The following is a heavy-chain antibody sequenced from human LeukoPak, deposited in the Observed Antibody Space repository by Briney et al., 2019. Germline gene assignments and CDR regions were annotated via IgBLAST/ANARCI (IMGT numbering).Heavy chain of an antibody. J-gene: IGHJ5*02. CDR1: GGSFSDYY. Sequence: PSETLSLTCAVHGGSFSDYYWNWIRQPPGKGLEWIGEINHSGSTNYNPSLKSRVTISVDTSKNQFSLKLSSVTAADTAVYYCATGPWHNWFDPWGQGTLVTVSS. CDR2: INHSGST. CDR3: ATGPWHNWFDP. V-gene: IGHV4-34*01.